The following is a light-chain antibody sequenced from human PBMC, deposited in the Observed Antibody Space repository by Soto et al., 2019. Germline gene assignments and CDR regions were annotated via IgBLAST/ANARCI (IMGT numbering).Light chain of an antibody. V-gene: IGKV1-5*03. Sequence: DIQMTQSPSTLSASVGYRVTITCRASHSISIWVAWYQQKPGKAPKLLIYKASSLESGVPSRFSGSGSGTEFTLTISSLPPDDCATYYCHQYHSHWMFGQGPKGDIK. CDR1: HSISIW. J-gene: IGKJ1*01. CDR3: HQYHSHWM. CDR2: KAS.